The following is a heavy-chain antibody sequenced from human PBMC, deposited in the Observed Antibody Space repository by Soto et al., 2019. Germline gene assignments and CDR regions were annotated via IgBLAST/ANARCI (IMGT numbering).Heavy chain of an antibody. CDR1: GGTFSSYA. CDR2: IIPIFGTA. CDR3: ARDNHCYPSNTGYLDY. V-gene: IGHV1-69*12. D-gene: IGHD2-21*02. Sequence: QVQLVQSGAEVKKPGSSVKVSCKASGGTFSSYAISWVRQAPGQGLEWMGGIIPIFGTANYAQKFQGRVSIPADESTRTAYMELSSLRSEDTAGYYCARDNHCYPSNTGYLDYWGQGTLVTVSS. J-gene: IGHJ4*02.